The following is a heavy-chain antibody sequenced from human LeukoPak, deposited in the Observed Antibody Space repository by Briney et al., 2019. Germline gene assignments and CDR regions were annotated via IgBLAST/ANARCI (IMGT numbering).Heavy chain of an antibody. J-gene: IGHJ5*02. V-gene: IGHV1-2*02. CDR2: IKPNSGGT. CDR3: ARADRLHGGPYLIGP. D-gene: IGHD2-21*01. Sequence: GASVKVSCKTSGYSFTDYYMHWVRQAPGQGLEWMGWIKPNSGGTSSAQKFQGRVTMTRDTSITTVYMEVSWLTSDDTAIYYCARADRLHGGPYLIGPWGQGTLVTVSS. CDR1: GYSFTDYY.